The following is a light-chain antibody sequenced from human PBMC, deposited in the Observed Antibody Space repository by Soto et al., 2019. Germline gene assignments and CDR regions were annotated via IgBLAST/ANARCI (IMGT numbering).Light chain of an antibody. V-gene: IGLV2-14*01. CDR1: SSNVGSYNY. Sequence: QSALTQPASVSGSPGQSITISCTGTSSNVGSYNYVSWYQQHPGKAPKLMIYEVSDRPSGISSRFSGSKSGNTASLTIFGLQTEDEADYYCSSYTDSSSRVVGSGTKLTVL. CDR2: EVS. J-gene: IGLJ1*01. CDR3: SSYTDSSSRV.